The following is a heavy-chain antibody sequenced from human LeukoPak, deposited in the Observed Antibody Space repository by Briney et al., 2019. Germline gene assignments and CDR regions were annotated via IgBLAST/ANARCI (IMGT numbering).Heavy chain of an antibody. Sequence: PSETLSLTCTVSGGSINSYYWGWIRQPAGKGLEWIGRIYTTGTTSYNPSLKSRVTISVDTSKNQFYLKLTSVTAADTAMYYCARAGYTISYYSLDYWGQGSLVTVPS. CDR3: ARAGYTISYYSLDY. CDR1: GGSINSYY. CDR2: IYTTGTT. V-gene: IGHV4-4*07. J-gene: IGHJ4*02. D-gene: IGHD1-26*01.